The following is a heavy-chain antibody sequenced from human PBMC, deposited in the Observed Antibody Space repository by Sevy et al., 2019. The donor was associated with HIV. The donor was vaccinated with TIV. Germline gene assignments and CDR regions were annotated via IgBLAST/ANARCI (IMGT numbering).Heavy chain of an antibody. J-gene: IGHJ4*02. Sequence: SETLSLTCTVSGGSISSYCCNWIRQSPGKGLEWIGYMCHTGNTNYNPSLKSRVTISLDTSRNQFSLRLSSVTAADTAVYYCARAGHSYGLFDYWGQGTLVTVSS. CDR3: ARAGHSYGLFDY. CDR2: MCHTGNT. V-gene: IGHV4-59*13. CDR1: GGSISSYC. D-gene: IGHD5-18*01.